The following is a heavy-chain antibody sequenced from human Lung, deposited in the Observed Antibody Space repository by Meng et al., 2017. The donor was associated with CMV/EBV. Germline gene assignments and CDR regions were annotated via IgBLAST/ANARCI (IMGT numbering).Heavy chain of an antibody. CDR1: GFTFSDFY. CDR3: ARGSRVTMIVVAPSG. V-gene: IGHV3-11*01. D-gene: IGHD3-22*01. J-gene: IGHJ4*02. CDR2: ITSSGRTI. Sequence: GESXKISXAASGFTFSDFYMSWIRQAPGKGLEWVSYITSSGRTIHYADSVKGRFTVSRDNAKNSLYLQMNSLRAEDTAVYYCARGSRVTMIVVAPSGWGQGXLVTVSS.